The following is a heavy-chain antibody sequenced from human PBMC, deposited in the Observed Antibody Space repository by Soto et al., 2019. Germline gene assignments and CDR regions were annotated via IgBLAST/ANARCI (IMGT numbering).Heavy chain of an antibody. CDR3: ARAWGGSWSAKYYFDY. CDR2: LNQDESEK. Sequence: PGGSLRLSCAASGFTFSSCWMSWVRQAPGKGQEGVANLNQDESEKYYVDSVKGRFPISRDNAKNSLYLQMNSLRAEDTAVYYCARAWGGSWSAKYYFDYWGQGTLVTVSS. J-gene: IGHJ4*02. V-gene: IGHV3-7*01. D-gene: IGHD6-13*01. CDR1: GFTFSSCW.